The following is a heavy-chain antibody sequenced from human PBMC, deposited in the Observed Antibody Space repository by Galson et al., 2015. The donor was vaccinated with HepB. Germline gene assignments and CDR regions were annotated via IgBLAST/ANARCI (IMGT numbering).Heavy chain of an antibody. CDR2: MSSDGSTT. Sequence: SLRLSCAASGFIFNIYAMHWVRQSPGKGLEWVAVMSSDGSTTYYMDSLKGRFTISRDNSNNTLYLQMNGLRPDDTALYYCATGGGWSYLDFWGQGTLVTVSS. V-gene: IGHV3-30*04. CDR1: GFIFNIYA. J-gene: IGHJ4*02. CDR3: ATGGGWSYLDF. D-gene: IGHD2-15*01.